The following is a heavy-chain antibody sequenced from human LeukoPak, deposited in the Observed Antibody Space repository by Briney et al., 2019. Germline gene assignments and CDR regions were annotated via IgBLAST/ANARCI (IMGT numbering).Heavy chain of an antibody. J-gene: IGHJ4*02. Sequence: GASVKVSCKASGYTFTTYAMHWVRQAPGKGLEWMGGFDPEDGETIYAQKFQGRVTMTEDTSTDTAYMELSSLRSEDTAVYYCATAAHSGSYAPHFDYWGQGTLVTVSS. CDR3: ATAAHSGSYAPHFDY. D-gene: IGHD1-26*01. V-gene: IGHV1-24*01. CDR2: FDPEDGET. CDR1: GYTFTTYA.